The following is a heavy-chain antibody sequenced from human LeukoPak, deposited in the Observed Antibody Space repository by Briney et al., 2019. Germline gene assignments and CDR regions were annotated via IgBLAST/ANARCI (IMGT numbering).Heavy chain of an antibody. CDR3: AKDAITSDWYDLDY. D-gene: IGHD6-19*01. CDR1: GFTFSSYA. J-gene: IGHJ4*02. Sequence: GGSLRLSCAASGFTFSSYAMSWVRQAPGKGLEWVSAISGSGDSTHYADSVKGRFTISRDDSENTLSLQMNSLRAEDTAVYYCAKDAITSDWYDLDYWGQGTLVSVSS. CDR2: ISGSGDST. V-gene: IGHV3-23*01.